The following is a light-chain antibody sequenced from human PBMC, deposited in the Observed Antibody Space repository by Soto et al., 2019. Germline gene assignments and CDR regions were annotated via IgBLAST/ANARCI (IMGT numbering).Light chain of an antibody. CDR2: GNS. V-gene: IGLV1-40*01. CDR3: QSYDSSLSGWV. J-gene: IGLJ3*02. CDR1: SSNIGAGYD. Sequence: QPVLTQPPSVSGAPGQRVTISCTGSSSNIGAGYDVHWYQQLPGTAPKVLIYGNSNRPSGVPDRFSGSKSGTSASLATTGLQAEDEADYYCQSYDSSLSGWVFGGGTKLTVL.